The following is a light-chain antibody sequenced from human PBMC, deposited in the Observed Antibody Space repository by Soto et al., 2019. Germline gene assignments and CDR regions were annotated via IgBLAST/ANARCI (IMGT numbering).Light chain of an antibody. CDR2: GAS. V-gene: IGKV3-20*01. J-gene: IGKJ3*01. CDR1: QSVSSPY. Sequence: EVVLTQSPVTLSLSPGERATLSCRASQSVSSPYLAWYQHKPGQPPRLLIYGASSRATDIPDRFIGSGSGTAFTLTIARLAAEDFAMYYGQHYGSSPFTFGPGTKVDI. CDR3: QHYGSSPFT.